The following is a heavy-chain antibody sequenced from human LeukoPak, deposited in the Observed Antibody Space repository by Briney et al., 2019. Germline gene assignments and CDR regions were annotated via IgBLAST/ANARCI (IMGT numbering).Heavy chain of an antibody. CDR1: GGTFSSYA. CDR3: ARGGFYDILTGYQY. J-gene: IGHJ4*02. D-gene: IGHD3-9*01. CDR2: INPNSGGT. V-gene: IGHV1-2*02. Sequence: GASVKVSCKASGGTFSSYAISWVRQAPGQGLEWMGWINPNSGGTNYAQKFQGRVTMTRDTSISTAYMELSRLRSDDTAVYYCARGGFYDILTGYQYWGQGTLVTVSS.